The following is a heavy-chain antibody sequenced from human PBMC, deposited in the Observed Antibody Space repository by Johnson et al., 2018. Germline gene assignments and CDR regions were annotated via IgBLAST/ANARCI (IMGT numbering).Heavy chain of an antibody. D-gene: IGHD2-2*02. CDR2: ITPSISPI. Sequence: VQLVESGGGLVQPGGSLRLSCAASGFTFSSYSMNLVRQAPGPGLEWAPYITPSISPIYYTDPVNGRFTIPRDNDKNSLHLQMNSLRADDTAVYYCARVPAAIGDYYYYGMDVWGQGTTVTVSS. V-gene: IGHV3-48*01. CDR1: GFTFSSYS. J-gene: IGHJ6*02. CDR3: ARVPAAIGDYYYYGMDV.